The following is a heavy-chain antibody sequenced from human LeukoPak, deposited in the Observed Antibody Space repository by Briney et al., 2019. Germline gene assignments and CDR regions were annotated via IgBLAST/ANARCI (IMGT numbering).Heavy chain of an antibody. Sequence: GGSLRLSCAASGFTFSSYAMSWVRQAPGKGLEWVSAISGSGGSTYYADSVKGRFTISRDNSNYTLHLQMNSLRAEDTAVFYCAKFKGHYYYDSSGYCDNWGQGALVTVSS. V-gene: IGHV3-23*01. CDR1: GFTFSSYA. CDR3: AKFKGHYYYDSSGYCDN. J-gene: IGHJ4*02. D-gene: IGHD3-22*01. CDR2: ISGSGGST.